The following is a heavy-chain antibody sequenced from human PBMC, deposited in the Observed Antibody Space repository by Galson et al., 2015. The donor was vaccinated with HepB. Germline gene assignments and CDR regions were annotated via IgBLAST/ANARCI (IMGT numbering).Heavy chain of an antibody. Sequence: SVKVSCKASGYTXXSXAMNWVXQAXGQGLEWMGWINTTTGNPTYAQGFTGRFVFSLDTSVSTAYLQISSLKAEDTAVYYCARDKQLAVAGTRXXDYWGQGTLVTVSS. D-gene: IGHD6-19*01. CDR1: GYTXXSXA. CDR3: ARDKQLAVAGTRXXDY. CDR2: INTTTGNP. V-gene: IGHV7-4-1*02. J-gene: IGHJ4*02.